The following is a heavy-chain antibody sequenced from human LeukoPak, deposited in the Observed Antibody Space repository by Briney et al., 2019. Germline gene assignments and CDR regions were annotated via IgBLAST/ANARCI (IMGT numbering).Heavy chain of an antibody. CDR3: ARPLSGGSCFAG. D-gene: IGHD2-15*01. CDR2: GYYSGTT. Sequence: SETLSLTCTVAGGSLSSRSYYWGWIRQPPGKGVEWIGSGYYSGTTYYNPSLKSRVTISVDTSKNQFSLKLTSVTAADTAVYYCARPLSGGSCFAGWGQGTLVTVSS. J-gene: IGHJ4*02. CDR1: GGSLSSRSYY. V-gene: IGHV4-39*01.